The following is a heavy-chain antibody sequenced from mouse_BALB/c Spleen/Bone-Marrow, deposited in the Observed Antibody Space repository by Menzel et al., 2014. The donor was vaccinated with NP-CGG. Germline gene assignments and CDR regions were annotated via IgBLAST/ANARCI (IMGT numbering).Heavy chain of an antibody. CDR1: GFNIKDYY. CDR2: IDPENGNT. D-gene: IGHD2-14*01. Sequence: EVKLLESGAELVRPGALVKLSCKASGFNIKDYYMHWVKQRPEQGLEWIGWIDPENGNTIYDPKFQGKASITADTSSNTAYLRLSSLTSEDTAVYYCVAYYRYEYYFDYWGQGTTLTVSS. J-gene: IGHJ2*01. CDR3: VAYYRYEYYFDY. V-gene: IGHV14-1*02.